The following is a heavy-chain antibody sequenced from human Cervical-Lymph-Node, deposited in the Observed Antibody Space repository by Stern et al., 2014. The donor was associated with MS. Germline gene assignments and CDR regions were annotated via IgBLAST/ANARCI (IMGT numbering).Heavy chain of an antibody. CDR3: AAKRDYYDSSGTDAFDI. J-gene: IGHJ3*02. D-gene: IGHD3-22*01. CDR2: IGVGSGNT. V-gene: IGHV1-58*01. CDR1: GFTFTSSA. Sequence: VKLVESGPEVKKPGTSVKVSCKASGFTFTSSAVQWVRQARGQRLARIGWIGVGSGNTHYAQKFQERVTITRDMSTSTAYMELSSLRSEDTAVYYCAAKRDYYDSSGTDAFDIWGQGTMVTVSS.